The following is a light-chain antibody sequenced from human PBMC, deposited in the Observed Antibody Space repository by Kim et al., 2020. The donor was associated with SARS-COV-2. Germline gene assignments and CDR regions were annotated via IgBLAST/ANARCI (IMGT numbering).Light chain of an antibody. J-gene: IGKJ1*01. CDR2: GAS. CDR3: QQYYGSPT. CDR1: QRGSGLY. Sequence: SLTPGGRSPPPCRAGQRGSGLYLAWYQQKPGQAPRLLISGASTRATGIPDRFSGSGSGTDFTLAISRLEPEDSAVYYCQQYYGSPTFGQGTKVDIK. V-gene: IGKV3-20*01.